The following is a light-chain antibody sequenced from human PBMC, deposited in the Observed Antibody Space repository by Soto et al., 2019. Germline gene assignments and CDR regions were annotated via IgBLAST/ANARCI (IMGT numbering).Light chain of an antibody. Sequence: DILMTQSPDSLAVSLGERATMNCKSSQSIFYSSNNNIYLAWYQQKPGQAPRLFIYGASSRATGIPDRFSGSGSGTDFTVTISRLEPEDFAVYYCQQYGSSPPITFGQGTRLEIK. CDR3: QQYGSSPPIT. J-gene: IGKJ5*01. V-gene: IGKV4-1*01. CDR1: QSIFYSSNNNIY. CDR2: GAS.